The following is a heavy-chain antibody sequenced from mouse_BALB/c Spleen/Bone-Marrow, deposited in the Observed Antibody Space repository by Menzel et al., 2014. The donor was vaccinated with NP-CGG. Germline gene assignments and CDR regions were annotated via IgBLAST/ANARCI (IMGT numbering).Heavy chain of an antibody. CDR1: GFTFTDSH. CDR2: IRNKAYDYTT. Sequence: EVKVVESGGGLVQPGGSLRLSCTTSGFTFTDSHMSWVRQPPGKALEWLGFIRNKAYDYTTEYSASVKGRFTISRDSSQSILYLQMNTLRPEDSATYYCARFPMDYWGQGTSVTVSS. V-gene: IGHV7-3*02. CDR3: ARFPMDY. J-gene: IGHJ4*01.